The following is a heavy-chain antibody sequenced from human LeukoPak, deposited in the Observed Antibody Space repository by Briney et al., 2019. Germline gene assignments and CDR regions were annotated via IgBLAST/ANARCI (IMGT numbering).Heavy chain of an antibody. CDR1: GGSISSGGYY. D-gene: IGHD4-23*01. J-gene: IGHJ4*02. CDR2: ITNSGST. V-gene: IGHV4-31*03. CDR3: ARAPTTVVTPSYFDY. Sequence: SETLSLTCTVSGGSISSGGYYWSWIRQHPGKGLEWLGYITNSGSTYYNPSLKSRVTISVDTSKYQFSLKLSSVSAADTAVYYCARAPTTVVTPSYFDYWGQGALVTVSS.